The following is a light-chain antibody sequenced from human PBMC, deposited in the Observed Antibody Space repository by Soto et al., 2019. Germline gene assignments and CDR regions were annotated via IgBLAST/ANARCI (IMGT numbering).Light chain of an antibody. Sequence: IQLTQSPSSLSASVGDRVTITCRASQGISSYLAWYEQKPGKSPKLLIYGATTLQRGVPSRFSGSGSGTDFSLIISSLQPEDFAYYYCQQLNSYPALTFGRGTKVEIK. CDR1: QGISSY. V-gene: IGKV1-9*01. CDR3: QQLNSYPALT. J-gene: IGKJ4*01. CDR2: GAT.